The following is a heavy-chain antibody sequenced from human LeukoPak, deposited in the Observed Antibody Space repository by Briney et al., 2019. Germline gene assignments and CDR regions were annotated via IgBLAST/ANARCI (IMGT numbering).Heavy chain of an antibody. CDR2: IHYSGNT. V-gene: IGHV4-59*01. CDR1: GGSISYYY. Sequence: SETLSLTCTVSGGSISYYYWSWIRQPPGKGLEFLAYIHYSGNTNYNPSLKSRVTISLDTSQNQFSLTLRSVTAADTAVYYCARGASGYSYGWGQGTLVTVSS. J-gene: IGHJ4*02. D-gene: IGHD5-18*01. CDR3: ARGASGYSYG.